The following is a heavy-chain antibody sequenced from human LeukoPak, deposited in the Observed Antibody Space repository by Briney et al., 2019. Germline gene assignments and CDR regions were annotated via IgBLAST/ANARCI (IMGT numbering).Heavy chain of an antibody. J-gene: IGHJ4*02. CDR2: IYYSGST. V-gene: IGHV4-59*01. CDR1: GGSISSYY. CDR3: AGSNTYSSGYYRFDY. Sequence: SETLSLACTVSGGSISSYYWSWIRQPPGKGLEWIGYIYYSGSTNYNPSLKSRVTISVDTSKNQFSLKLSSVTAADTAVYYCAGSNTYSSGYYRFDYWGQGTLVTVSS. D-gene: IGHD3-22*01.